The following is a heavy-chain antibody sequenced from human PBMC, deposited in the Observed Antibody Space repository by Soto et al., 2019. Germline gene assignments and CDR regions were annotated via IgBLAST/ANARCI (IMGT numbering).Heavy chain of an antibody. CDR2: ILNDGRNR. CDR3: ASDDAYSGNGMDV. D-gene: IGHD3-10*01. V-gene: IGHV3-33*01. J-gene: IGHJ6*02. Sequence: QVQLVESGGGVVQPGRSLRLSCAASEFTFSNYGMHWVRQAPGKGLEWVAVILNDGRNRYHADSVKDRFTISRDNSKNTLYLQMISLIAEDTAVYHCASDDAYSGNGMDVGGQGTTVTVS. CDR1: EFTFSNYG.